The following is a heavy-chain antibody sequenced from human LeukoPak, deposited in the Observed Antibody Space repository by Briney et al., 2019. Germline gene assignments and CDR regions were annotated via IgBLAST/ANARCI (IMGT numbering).Heavy chain of an antibody. CDR3: ARDRYGSGSYFGNWFDP. CDR1: GGSISSYY. V-gene: IGHV4-59*01. Sequence: PSETLSLTCSVSGGSISSYYWSWIRQPPGKGLEWIGYIYYSGSTNYNPSLKSRVTISVDTSKNQFSLKLSSVTAADTAVYYCARDRYGSGSYFGNWFDPWGQGTLVTVSS. D-gene: IGHD3-10*01. J-gene: IGHJ5*02. CDR2: IYYSGST.